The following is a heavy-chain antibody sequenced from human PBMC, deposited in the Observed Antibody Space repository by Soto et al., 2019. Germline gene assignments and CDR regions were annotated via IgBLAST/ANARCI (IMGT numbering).Heavy chain of an antibody. D-gene: IGHD2-2*01. J-gene: IGHJ4*02. CDR1: GFTFNNYG. CDR3: AKDQGLRSRDGYNPDY. CDR2: ISYDGSIN. V-gene: IGHV3-30*18. Sequence: GGSLRLSCAASGFTFNNYGMHWVRQAPGKGLDWVAVISYDGSINFYGDSVKGRFTISRENSKNTLYLQMNSLRTADTAVYYCAKDQGLRSRDGYNPDYWGQGILVTVSS.